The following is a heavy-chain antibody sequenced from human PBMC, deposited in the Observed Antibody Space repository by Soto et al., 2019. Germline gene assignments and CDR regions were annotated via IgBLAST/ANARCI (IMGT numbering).Heavy chain of an antibody. Sequence: SETLSLTCRLSGGSITGAYYWNWIRQHPGKGQEWIGSIHYGGSTDYNPSLKNRIIISLDRSNNQFSLNLSSVTAADTAVYYCARVRDSFGLDVWGQGTTVTVAS. CDR1: GGSITGAYY. D-gene: IGHD2-15*01. J-gene: IGHJ6*02. CDR3: ARVRDSFGLDV. V-gene: IGHV4-31*03. CDR2: IHYGGST.